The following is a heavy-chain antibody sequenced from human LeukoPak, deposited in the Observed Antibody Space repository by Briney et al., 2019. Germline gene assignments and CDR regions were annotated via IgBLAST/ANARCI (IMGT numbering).Heavy chain of an antibody. J-gene: IGHJ4*02. V-gene: IGHV1-18*01. Sequence: ASVKVSCKASGYTFTSYGISWVRQAPGQGLEWMGWISAYNGNTNYAQKLQGRVTMTTDTSTSTAYMELRSLRSDDTAVYYCATGDIRWFGEFPQTNPFDYWGQGTLVTVSS. D-gene: IGHD3-10*01. CDR3: ATGDIRWFGEFPQTNPFDY. CDR1: GYTFTSYG. CDR2: ISAYNGNT.